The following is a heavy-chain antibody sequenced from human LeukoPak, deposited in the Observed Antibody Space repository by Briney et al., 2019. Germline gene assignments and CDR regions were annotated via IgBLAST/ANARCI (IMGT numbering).Heavy chain of an antibody. CDR3: ARSSGWHLLLLDY. Sequence: SETLSLTCTVSGGSISSSNYYWGWIRQPPGKGLGWIGSIYYSGSTYYNPSLKSRVTISVDTSKNQFSLKMSSVTAADTAVYYCARSSGWHLLLLDYWGQGTLVTVSS. CDR1: GGSISSSNYY. CDR2: IYYSGST. D-gene: IGHD6-19*01. J-gene: IGHJ4*02. V-gene: IGHV4-39*01.